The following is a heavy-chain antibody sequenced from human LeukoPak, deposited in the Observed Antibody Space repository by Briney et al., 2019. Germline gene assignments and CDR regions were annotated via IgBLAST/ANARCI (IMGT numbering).Heavy chain of an antibody. CDR2: IRYDGSNK. V-gene: IGHV3-30*02. CDR3: AKDGNSYAAYYYYMDV. D-gene: IGHD5-18*01. CDR1: GFTFSSYG. Sequence: PGGSLRLSCAASGFTFSSYGMHWVRQAPGKGLEWVAFIRYDGSNKYHADSVKGRFTISRDNSKNTLYLQMNSLRAEDTAVYYCAKDGNSYAAYYYYMDVWGKGTTVTVSS. J-gene: IGHJ6*03.